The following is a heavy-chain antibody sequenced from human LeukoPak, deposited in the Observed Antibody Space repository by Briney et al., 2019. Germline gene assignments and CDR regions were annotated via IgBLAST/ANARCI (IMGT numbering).Heavy chain of an antibody. D-gene: IGHD5-18*01. V-gene: IGHV1-46*01. J-gene: IGHJ4*02. CDR1: GYTFTSYY. CDR3: ARAGGGYSIDY. Sequence: ASVKVSCKASGYTFTSYYVHWVRQAPGQGLEWMGIIYPSAGSTSYPQRFQGRVTMTRDTSTSTVYMELSSLRSEDTAVYYCARAGGGYSIDYWGQGTLVTVSS. CDR2: IYPSAGST.